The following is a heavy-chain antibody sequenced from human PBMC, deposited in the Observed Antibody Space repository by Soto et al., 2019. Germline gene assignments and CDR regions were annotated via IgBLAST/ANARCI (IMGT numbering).Heavy chain of an antibody. J-gene: IGHJ6*02. V-gene: IGHV3-30*03. Sequence: GGSLRLSCAASGFTFSGYGMHWVRQAPGKGLEWVAVISNDGSNKYYVDSVKGRFTISRDNSKNSLYLQMNSLRAEDTAVYYCAAVQGALYYGMDVWGQGTTVTVSS. CDR2: ISNDGSNK. D-gene: IGHD3-10*02. CDR1: GFTFSGYG. CDR3: AAVQGALYYGMDV.